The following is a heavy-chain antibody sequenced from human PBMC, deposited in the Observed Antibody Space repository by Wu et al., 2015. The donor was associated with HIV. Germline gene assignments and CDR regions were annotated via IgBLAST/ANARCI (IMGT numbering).Heavy chain of an antibody. J-gene: IGHJ4*02. CDR3: ARENVDVVATIVGPKRVHYYFDY. CDR1: GYRFTGYY. Sequence: QVQLVQSGAEVRKPGASVKIACKASGYRFTGYYMHWVRQAPGVGFEWMGWINPNSGGTNYAQKFQGRVTMTRDTSISTAYMELSRLRSDDTAVYYCARENVDVVATIVGPKRVHYYFDYWGQETLVTVSS. V-gene: IGHV1-2*02. CDR2: INPNSGGT. D-gene: IGHD5-12*01.